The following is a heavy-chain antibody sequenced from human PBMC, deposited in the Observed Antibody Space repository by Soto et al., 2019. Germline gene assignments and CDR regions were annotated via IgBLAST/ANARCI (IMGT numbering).Heavy chain of an antibody. Sequence: GASVNVSCKASGYTFTGYYFHWVRQAPGQGLESMGWINPKRGGTNYAQKFQGRVTMSTDTSTNTAYMELSSLRSDDTAVYYCAREGENSGDIDFWGQGTLVTVSS. J-gene: IGHJ4*02. CDR2: INPKRGGT. CDR3: AREGENSGDIDF. V-gene: IGHV1-2*02. CDR1: GYTFTGYY. D-gene: IGHD1-26*01.